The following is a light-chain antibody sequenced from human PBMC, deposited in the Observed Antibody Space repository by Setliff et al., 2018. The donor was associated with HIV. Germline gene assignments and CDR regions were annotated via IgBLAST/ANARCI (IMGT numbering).Light chain of an antibody. J-gene: IGLJ3*02. Sequence: QSVLTQPASVSGSPGQSITISCTGTSSDIGGYNYVSWYQQHPGKVPKLMIYEVSNRPSGVSDRFSGSKSGNTASLTISGLQAEDEADYYCISYTSSITWVFGGGT. CDR1: SSDIGGYNY. V-gene: IGLV2-14*01. CDR2: EVS. CDR3: ISYTSSITWV.